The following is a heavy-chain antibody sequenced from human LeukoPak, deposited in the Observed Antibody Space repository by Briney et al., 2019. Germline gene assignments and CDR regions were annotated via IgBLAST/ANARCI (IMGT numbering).Heavy chain of an antibody. D-gene: IGHD6-6*01. CDR2: IYHSGST. CDR3: ARVDSSSSYYYGMDV. CDR1: GGSISSGGYY. V-gene: IGHV4-31*03. J-gene: IGHJ6*02. Sequence: SETLSLTCTVSGGSISSGGYYWSWIRQHPGKGLEWIGYIYHSGSTYYNPSLKSRVTISVDTSKNQFSLKLSSVTAADTAVYYCARVDSSSSYYYGMDVWGQGTMVTVSS.